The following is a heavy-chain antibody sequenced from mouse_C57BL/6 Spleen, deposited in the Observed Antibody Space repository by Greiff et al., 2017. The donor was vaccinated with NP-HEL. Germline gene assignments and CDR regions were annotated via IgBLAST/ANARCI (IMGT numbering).Heavy chain of an antibody. Sequence: VQLQQSGAELARPGASVKLSCKASGYTFTSYGISWVKQRTGQGLEWIGEIYPRSGNTYYNEKFKGKATLTADKSSSTAYMELRSLTSEDSAVYFWARSDYDYPWFAYWGQGTLVTVSA. CDR3: ARSDYDYPWFAY. CDR2: IYPRSGNT. J-gene: IGHJ3*01. CDR1: GYTFTSYG. D-gene: IGHD2-4*01. V-gene: IGHV1-81*01.